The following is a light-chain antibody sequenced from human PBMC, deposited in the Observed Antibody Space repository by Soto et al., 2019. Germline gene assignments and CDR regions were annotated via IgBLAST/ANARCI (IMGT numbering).Light chain of an antibody. CDR3: QQRSNWPPLT. J-gene: IGKJ4*01. V-gene: IGKV3-11*01. CDR2: DAS. CDR1: QSVSSY. Sequence: EIVLTQSPATPSLSPGERATLSCRASQSVSSYLAWYQQKPGQAPRLLIYDASNRATGIPARFSGSGSGTDFTLTINSLEPEDFAVYYCQQRSNWPPLTFGGGTKVEIK.